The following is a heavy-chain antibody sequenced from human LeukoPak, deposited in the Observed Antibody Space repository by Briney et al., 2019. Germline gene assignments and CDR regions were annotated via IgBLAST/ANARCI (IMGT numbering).Heavy chain of an antibody. CDR1: GGSFSGYY. D-gene: IGHD1-20*01. CDR3: ASRPGITGTTDLDV. Sequence: SETLSLTCAVYGGSFSGYYWSWIRQPPGKGLEWIAEINHSGSTNYNPSLKSRVTISVDTSKNQFSLKLSSVTAADTAVYYCASRPGITGTTDLDVWGKGTTVTVSS. V-gene: IGHV4-34*01. CDR2: INHSGST. J-gene: IGHJ6*04.